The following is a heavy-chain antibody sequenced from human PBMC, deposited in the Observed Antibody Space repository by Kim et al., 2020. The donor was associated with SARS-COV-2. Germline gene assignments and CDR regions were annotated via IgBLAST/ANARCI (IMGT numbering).Heavy chain of an antibody. CDR3: AKILGIWFGGDY. CDR2: ISGSGGST. V-gene: IGHV3-23*01. Sequence: GGSLRLSCVASGFTFSSYAMSWVRQAPGKGLEWVSAISGSGGSTYYADSVKGRFTISRDNSKNTLYLQMNSLRAEDTAVYYCAKILGIWFGGDYWGQGTLVTVSS. D-gene: IGHD3-10*01. J-gene: IGHJ4*02. CDR1: GFTFSSYA.